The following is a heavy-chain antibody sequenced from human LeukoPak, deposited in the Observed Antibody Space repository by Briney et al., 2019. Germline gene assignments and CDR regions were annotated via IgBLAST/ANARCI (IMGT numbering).Heavy chain of an antibody. CDR3: AKRPSDYGDYVSYFDY. D-gene: IGHD4-17*01. CDR2: ISDDGRRK. J-gene: IGHJ4*02. Sequence: GGSLRLSCAASGFSFISYGMHWVRQAPGKGLEWVGVISDDGRRKDYADSVKGRFTISRDNSKDALYLQMNSLRAEDTAVYYCAKRPSDYGDYVSYFDYWGQGTLVTVSS. V-gene: IGHV3-30*18. CDR1: GFSFISYG.